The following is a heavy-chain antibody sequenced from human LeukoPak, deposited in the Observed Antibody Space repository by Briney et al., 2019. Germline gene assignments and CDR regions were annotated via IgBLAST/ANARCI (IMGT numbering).Heavy chain of an antibody. D-gene: IGHD3-10*01. V-gene: IGHV3-30*02. CDR1: AFSFSNYG. J-gene: IGHJ4*02. CDR2: IRYDETNK. CDR3: ANDFNPYSGSVTGKDYFDY. Sequence: PGGSLRLSCAASAFSFSNYGMHWVRQAPGKGLEWVAFIRYDETNKYYADSVKGRFTISRDNSKNTLYLQMNSLRTEDTAVYYWANDFNPYSGSVTGKDYFDYWGQGTLVTVSS.